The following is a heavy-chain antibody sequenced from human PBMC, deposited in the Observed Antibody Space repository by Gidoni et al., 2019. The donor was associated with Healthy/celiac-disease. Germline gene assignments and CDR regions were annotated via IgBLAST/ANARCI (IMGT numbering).Heavy chain of an antibody. D-gene: IGHD3-10*01. V-gene: IGHV3-15*07. CDR1: GFTFSNAW. CDR3: TTGLVLLWFGELLNYYYMDV. Sequence: EVQLVESGGGLVKPGGSLRLSCAASGFTFSNAWMNWVRQAPWKGLEWVGRIKSKTDGGTTDYAAPVKGRFTISRDDSKNTLYLQMNSLKTEDTAVYYCTTGLVLLWFGELLNYYYMDVWGKGTTVTVSS. CDR2: IKSKTDGGTT. J-gene: IGHJ6*03.